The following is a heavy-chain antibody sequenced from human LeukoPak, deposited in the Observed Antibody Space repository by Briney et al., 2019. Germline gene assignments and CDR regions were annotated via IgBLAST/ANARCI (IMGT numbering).Heavy chain of an antibody. Sequence: PGGSLRLSCAASGFTFSTYAMSWVRQAAGKGLEWVSLISGSGGGTYADSVKGRFTIPRDNSKNTLYLQLNSLRVEDTAVYYCAKNRGAGSHYYYHMNVWGKGTTVTVSS. D-gene: IGHD1-26*01. J-gene: IGHJ6*03. CDR2: ISGSGGGT. V-gene: IGHV3-23*01. CDR3: AKNRGAGSHYYYHMNV. CDR1: GFTFSTYA.